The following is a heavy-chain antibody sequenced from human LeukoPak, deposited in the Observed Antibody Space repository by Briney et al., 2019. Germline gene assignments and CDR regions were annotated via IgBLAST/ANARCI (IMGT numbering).Heavy chain of an antibody. CDR1: GFTFSSYG. Sequence: PGGSLRLSCAASGFTFSSYGMHWVRQAPGKGLEWVAFIRYDGSNKYYADSVKGRFTISRDNSKNTLYLQMNSLRAEDTAVYYCANEYRDTLWDRRLLDYWGQGTLVTASS. D-gene: IGHD3-9*01. J-gene: IGHJ4*02. CDR2: IRYDGSNK. CDR3: ANEYRDTLWDRRLLDY. V-gene: IGHV3-30*02.